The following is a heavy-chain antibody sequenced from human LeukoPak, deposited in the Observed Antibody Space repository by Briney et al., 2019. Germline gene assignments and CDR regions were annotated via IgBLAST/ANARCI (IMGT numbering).Heavy chain of an antibody. J-gene: IGHJ5*02. D-gene: IGHD3-16*01. CDR2: INPSGDGR. Sequence: ASVKVSCKASGYTFGTHWMHWVRQAPGQGLEWMGIINPSGDGRLYAQKFQGRVTVTRDMSTRTVYMELSDLRPEDTAVYYCARDYSGEWEQVTGWWFDPWGQGTLVIVSS. CDR1: GYTFGTHW. CDR3: ARDYSGEWEQVTGWWFDP. V-gene: IGHV1-46*01.